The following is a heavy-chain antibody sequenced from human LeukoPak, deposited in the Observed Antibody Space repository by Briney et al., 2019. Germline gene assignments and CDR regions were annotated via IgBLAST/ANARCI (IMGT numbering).Heavy chain of an antibody. D-gene: IGHD4-23*01. J-gene: IGHJ4*02. CDR2: INANSGGT. CDR3: ARDGHGGNSFDF. V-gene: IGHV1-2*02. Sequence: ASVKVSCKASGYTFTGYYMHWVRQAPGHGVEWMGWINANSGGTDYAQKFQDRVTMTRDTSISTAYMELSRLTSDDTAVYYCARDGHGGNSFDFWGQGTLVTVSS. CDR1: GYTFTGYY.